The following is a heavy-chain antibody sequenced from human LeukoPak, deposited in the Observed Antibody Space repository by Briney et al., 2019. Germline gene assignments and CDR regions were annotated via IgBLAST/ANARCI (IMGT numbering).Heavy chain of an antibody. J-gene: IGHJ4*02. CDR1: GFTFSSYS. CDR2: ISSSSSYI. V-gene: IGHV3-21*01. CDR3: AGDLSYYDTLTARQFDY. D-gene: IGHD3-9*01. Sequence: PGGSLRLSCAASGFTFSSYSMNWVRQAPGKGLEWISSISSSSSYIYYADSVKGRFTISRDNAKNSLYLQMNSLRAEDTAVYYCAGDLSYYDTLTARQFDYWGQGTLVTVSS.